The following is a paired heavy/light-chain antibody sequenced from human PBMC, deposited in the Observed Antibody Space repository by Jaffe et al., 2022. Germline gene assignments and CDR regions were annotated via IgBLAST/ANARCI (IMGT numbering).Light chain of an antibody. J-gene: IGKJ2*01. V-gene: IGKV3-20*01. CDR2: YAS. Sequence: EIVLTQSPGTLSLSPGERATLSCRASQSVSNDFLAWYQQKPGQAPRLLIYYASSRATGVPDRFSGSGSGTDFTLIIRRLEPEDFAVYFCQQYSNSPYTFGQGTKLEIK. CDR3: QQYSNSPYT. CDR1: QSVSNDF.
Heavy chain of an antibody. CDR2: IYWDDDK. Sequence: QITLKESGPTLVKPAQTLTLTCTFSGFSLTTSGVGVGWIRQPPGKAPEWLALIYWDDDKRYSPSLKTRLTITKDTSKNQVVLTMTNMDPADTATYYCAHRGRATGWYEYYFDYWGQGTLVTVSS. CDR1: GFSLTTSGVG. J-gene: IGHJ4*02. V-gene: IGHV2-5*02. D-gene: IGHD6-19*01. CDR3: AHRGRATGWYEYYFDY.